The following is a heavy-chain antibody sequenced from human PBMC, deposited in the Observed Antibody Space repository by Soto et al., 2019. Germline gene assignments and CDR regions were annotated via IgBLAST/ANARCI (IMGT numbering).Heavy chain of an antibody. CDR3: AKDMGVVVVPAAMNYGMDV. CDR2: ISWDGGST. J-gene: IGHJ6*02. Sequence: GGSLRLSCAASGFTFDDYTMHWVRQAPGKGLEWVSLISWDGGSTYYADSVKGRFTISRDNSKNSLYLQMNSLRTEDTALYYCAKDMGVVVVPAAMNYGMDVWGQGTTVTVSS. V-gene: IGHV3-43*01. CDR1: GFTFDDYT. D-gene: IGHD2-2*01.